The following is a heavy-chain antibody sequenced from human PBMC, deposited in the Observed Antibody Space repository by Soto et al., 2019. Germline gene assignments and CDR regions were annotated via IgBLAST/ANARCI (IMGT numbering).Heavy chain of an antibody. Sequence: EVQLVESGGGLVQPGGSLRLSCAASEFTFSGRSVHWVRQAPGKGLVWVSGIDKVGTDSTYADSVKGRFTSSRDNAKNTVYLQMNCLRVEDTAVYYWARGWFGPDVWGKGTAVSVSS. D-gene: IGHD3-10*01. CDR1: EFTFSGRS. CDR3: ARGWFGPDV. V-gene: IGHV3-74*01. CDR2: IDKVGTDS. J-gene: IGHJ6*03.